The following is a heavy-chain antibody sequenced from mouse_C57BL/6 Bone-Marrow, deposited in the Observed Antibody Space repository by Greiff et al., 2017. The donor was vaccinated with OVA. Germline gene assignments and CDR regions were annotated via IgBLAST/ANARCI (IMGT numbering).Heavy chain of an antibody. CDR1: GFTFSSYA. CDR3: ARGELRYCYAMDY. CDR2: ISDGGSYT. Sequence: DVHLVESGGGLVKPGGSLKLSCAASGFTFSSYAMSWVRQTPEKRLEWVATISDGGSYTYYPDNVKGRFTISRDNAKNNLYLQMSHLKSEDTAMYYCARGELRYCYAMDYWGQGTSVTVSS. J-gene: IGHJ4*01. V-gene: IGHV5-4*01. D-gene: IGHD1-1*01.